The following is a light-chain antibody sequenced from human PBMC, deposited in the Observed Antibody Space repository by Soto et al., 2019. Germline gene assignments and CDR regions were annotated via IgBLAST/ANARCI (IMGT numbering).Light chain of an antibody. V-gene: IGKV1-27*01. J-gene: IGKJ3*01. Sequence: DIQMTQSPSSLSASVGDRVNITCRASPGISNYLAWYQQKPGKVPTLLIYAASTLQSGVPSRFSGSGSGTDFTLTISSLQPEDVATYYCQKYNSSPPFTFGPGTKVDIK. CDR3: QKYNSSPPFT. CDR1: PGISNY. CDR2: AAS.